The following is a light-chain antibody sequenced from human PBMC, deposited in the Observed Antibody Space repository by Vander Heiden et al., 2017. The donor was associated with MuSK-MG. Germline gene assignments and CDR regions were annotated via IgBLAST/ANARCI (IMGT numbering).Light chain of an antibody. CDR1: QSVSGN. CDR2: GAY. V-gene: IGKV3-15*01. J-gene: IGKJ2*01. CDR3: QRDHNWPYT. Sequence: EIVMTQSPATLSVSPGERATLSCRASQSVSGNLAWYQHRPGQAPRLLIYGAYTRATGFPARFSGSGSGTEFTLTISSLQSEDFAVYFCQRDHNWPYTFGQGTKLEIK.